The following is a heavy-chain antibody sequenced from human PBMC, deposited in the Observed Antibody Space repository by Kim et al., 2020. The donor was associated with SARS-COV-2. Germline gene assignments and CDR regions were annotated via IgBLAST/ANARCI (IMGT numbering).Heavy chain of an antibody. CDR1: GFAMSSYG. CDR2: IWYDGGNK. D-gene: IGHD3-9*01. J-gene: IGHJ6*02. Sequence: GGSLRLSFAASGFAMSSYGMHWVRQAPGKGLEWVSLIWYDGGNKYYADSVKSRFTISRDNSKNTLYLQMNSLRAEDTAVYYCARDYAGYFKGLDVWGQGTTVTVSS. V-gene: IGHV3-33*01. CDR3: ARDYAGYFKGLDV.